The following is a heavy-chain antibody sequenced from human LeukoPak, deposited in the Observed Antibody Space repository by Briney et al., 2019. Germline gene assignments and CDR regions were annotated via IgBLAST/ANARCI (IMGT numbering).Heavy chain of an antibody. Sequence: QPGGSLRLSCAASGFTFSSYAMSWVRQAPGKGLEWVSAISGSGGSTYYADSVKGRFTISRDNSKNTLYLQMNSLRAEDTAVYFCARALYGDYVRSREHYFDYWGQGTLVTVSS. D-gene: IGHD4-17*01. CDR3: ARALYGDYVRSREHYFDY. J-gene: IGHJ4*02. CDR2: ISGSGGST. V-gene: IGHV3-23*01. CDR1: GFTFSSYA.